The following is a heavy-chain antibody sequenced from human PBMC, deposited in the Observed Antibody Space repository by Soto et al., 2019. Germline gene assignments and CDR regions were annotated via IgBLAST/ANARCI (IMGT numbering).Heavy chain of an antibody. CDR1: GFTFSSYD. V-gene: IGHV3-21*01. CDR2: ISSSSTYI. D-gene: IGHD5-12*01. Sequence: EVQLVESGGGLVKPGGSLRLSCAASGFTFSSYDMNWVRQAPGKGLEWVSYISSSSTYIYYADSVKGRFTISRDNAKNSLDLQMANLSAEDTAGYYWTEDSYRVSGYGVYWGQGTLVTVSS. J-gene: IGHJ4*02. CDR3: TEDSYRVSGYGVY.